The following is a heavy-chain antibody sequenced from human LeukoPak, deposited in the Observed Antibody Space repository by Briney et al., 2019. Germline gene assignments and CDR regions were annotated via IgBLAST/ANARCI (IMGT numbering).Heavy chain of an antibody. J-gene: IGHJ4*02. CDR3: ARDHAYWNYFDY. CDR1: GFTFSSYW. V-gene: IGHV3-74*01. Sequence: GGSLRLSCAASGFTFSSYWMHWVRQVPGKGLVWVTRINSDGSGTSYADSVKGRFTISRDNAKNTLYLQMNSPRAEDTAVYYCARDHAYWNYFDYWGQGTLVTVSS. CDR2: INSDGSGT. D-gene: IGHD1-1*01.